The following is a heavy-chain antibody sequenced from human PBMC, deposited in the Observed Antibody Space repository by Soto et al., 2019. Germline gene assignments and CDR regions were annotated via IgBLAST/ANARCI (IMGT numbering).Heavy chain of an antibody. J-gene: IGHJ3*02. CDR2: IDPSDSYT. Sequence: GNSLTMFSEGSGSSFSSYWMSGVREMPGNRFEWMGRIDPSDSYTNYSPSFQGHVTVSADKSISTAYLQWSSLKASDTSMYYCARPSSGYYYSGAFDIWGQGTMVTVSS. D-gene: IGHD3-22*01. CDR3: ARPSSGYYYSGAFDI. CDR1: GSSFSSYW. V-gene: IGHV5-10-1*01.